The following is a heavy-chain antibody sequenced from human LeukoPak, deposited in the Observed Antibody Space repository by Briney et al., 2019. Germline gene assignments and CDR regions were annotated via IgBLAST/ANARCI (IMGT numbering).Heavy chain of an antibody. CDR3: ARVTPQPSYYNFYYYYYYMDV. V-gene: IGHV3-53*01. CDR1: GFTVSSNY. CDR2: IYSGGST. D-gene: IGHD3-10*01. J-gene: IGHJ6*03. Sequence: GGSLRPSCAASGFTVSSNYMSWVRQAPGKGLEWVSVIYSGGSTYYADSVKGRFTISRDNSKNTLYLQMNSLRAEDTAVYYCARVTPQPSYYNFYYYYYYMDVWGKGTTVTVSS.